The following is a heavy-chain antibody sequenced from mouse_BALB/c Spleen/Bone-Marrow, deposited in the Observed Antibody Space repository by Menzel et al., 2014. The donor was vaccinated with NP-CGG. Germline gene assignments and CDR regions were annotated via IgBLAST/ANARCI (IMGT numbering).Heavy chain of an antibody. V-gene: IGHV1-80*01. CDR3: SRAYYGNFDY. CDR1: GYTFTNFW. Sequence: QVQLQQSGAELVRPGSSVKISCKASGYTFTNFWMNWVKQRPGQGLEWIGQIHPGDGDTNNNGKFKGKATLTTDKSSSTAFMQLSILSSEGSVVYFFSRAYYGNFDYWGQGTTLTVSS. D-gene: IGHD2-10*01. CDR2: IHPGDGDT. J-gene: IGHJ2*01.